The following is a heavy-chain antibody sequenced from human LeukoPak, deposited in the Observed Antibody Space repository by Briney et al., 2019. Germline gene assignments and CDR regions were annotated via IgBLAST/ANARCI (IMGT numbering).Heavy chain of an antibody. J-gene: IGHJ4*02. D-gene: IGHD1-26*01. CDR2: ISYDGTNK. Sequence: GRSLRLSCEASGFAFSSYAMHWVRQAPGKGLGWVAVISYDGTNKYYADSVKGRFTISRDNSKNTVFLQMSSLRAEDTAVYYCARDPLRERQTGYFDSWGQGTLVTVSS. CDR3: ARDPLRERQTGYFDS. V-gene: IGHV3-30*04. CDR1: GFAFSSYA.